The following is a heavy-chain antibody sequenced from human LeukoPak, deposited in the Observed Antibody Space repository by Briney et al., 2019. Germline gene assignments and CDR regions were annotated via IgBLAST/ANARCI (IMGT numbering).Heavy chain of an antibody. J-gene: IGHJ3*02. CDR2: ISGSGGST. D-gene: IGHD2-8*01. CDR3: AKSSQNGAFDI. CDR1: GFAFSSYG. V-gene: IGHV3-23*01. Sequence: GSLRLSCAASGFAFSSYGMHWVRQAPGKGLEWVSAISGSGGSTYYADSVKGRFTISRDNSKNTLYLQMNSLRAEDTAVYYCAKSSQNGAFDIWGQGTMVTVSS.